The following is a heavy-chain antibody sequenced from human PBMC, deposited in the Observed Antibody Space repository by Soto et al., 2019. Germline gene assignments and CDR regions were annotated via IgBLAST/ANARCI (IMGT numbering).Heavy chain of an antibody. V-gene: IGHV4-31*03. CDR1: GGSISSGGYY. J-gene: IGHJ4*02. CDR3: ARDDGTAMVDF. CDR2: IYYSGGT. Sequence: LSLTCSVSGGSISSGGYYWSWIRQHPGKGLEWIGYIYYSGGTFYNPSLKSRVTIAVDTSKNQFSLKLNSVTAADTAVYYCARDDGTAMVDFWGQGILVTVSS. D-gene: IGHD5-18*01.